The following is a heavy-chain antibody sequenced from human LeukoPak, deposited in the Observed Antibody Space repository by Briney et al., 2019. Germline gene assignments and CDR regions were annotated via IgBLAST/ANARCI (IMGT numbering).Heavy chain of an antibody. CDR1: GDSISYSSYY. CDR2: IFYGRNT. J-gene: IGHJ4*02. Sequence: PSETLSLTRTVSGDSISYSSYYWDWIRQPPGKGLEWIGSIFYGRNTYYNPSLKSRVTISIDTSKNQFSLKLSSVTATDTAVYYCARRIGGYNSPNCIDFWGQGTLVTVSS. V-gene: IGHV4-39*01. CDR3: ARRIGGYNSPNCIDF. D-gene: IGHD5-24*01.